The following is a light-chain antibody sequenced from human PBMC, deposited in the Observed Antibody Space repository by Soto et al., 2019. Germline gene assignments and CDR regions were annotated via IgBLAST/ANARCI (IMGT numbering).Light chain of an antibody. CDR3: QQYGSSSYT. CDR2: GAS. J-gene: IGKJ2*01. CDR1: QSVSSSY. V-gene: IGKV3-20*01. Sequence: EIVLTQSPGTLSLSPGEGATLSCRASQSVSSSYLAWYQQKPGQAPRLLIYGASSRATGIPDRFSGSGAGTGFTLTISILEPEDLAMYYCQQYGSSSYTFGQGTNLEIK.